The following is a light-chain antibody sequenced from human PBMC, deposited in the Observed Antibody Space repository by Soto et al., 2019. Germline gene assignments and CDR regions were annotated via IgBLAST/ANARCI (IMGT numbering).Light chain of an antibody. CDR1: SSDVGGYKY. Sequence: QSALTQPASVSGSPGQSITISCTGTSSDVGGYKYVSWYQQHPGKAPKLMIYDVSNRPSGVSNRFSGAKSGNTASLTISGLQAEDEADDYCSSYTSSSTLSVVFGGGTKLTVL. J-gene: IGLJ2*01. CDR3: SSYTSSSTLSVV. V-gene: IGLV2-14*01. CDR2: DVS.